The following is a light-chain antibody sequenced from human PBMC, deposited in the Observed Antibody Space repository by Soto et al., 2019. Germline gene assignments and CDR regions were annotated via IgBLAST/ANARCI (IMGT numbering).Light chain of an antibody. Sequence: DVQMTQSRSSLSASVGDSVTIACRASQTVSKFVNWYQQKPGKVPDLLIYSASTLYSGVPSRFSGSGSGTEFTLTISNLQPEDFATYYCQQTYSLPRTFAQGTKVDIK. CDR1: QTVSKF. CDR2: SAS. J-gene: IGKJ1*01. V-gene: IGKV1-39*01. CDR3: QQTYSLPRT.